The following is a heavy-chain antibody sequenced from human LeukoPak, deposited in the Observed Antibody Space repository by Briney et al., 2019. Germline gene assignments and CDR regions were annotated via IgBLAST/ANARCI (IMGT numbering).Heavy chain of an antibody. D-gene: IGHD3-22*01. J-gene: IGHJ4*02. CDR2: INPNSGGT. V-gene: IGHV1-2*02. CDR3: AFERDYYDSSGYVTVGY. CDR1: GYTFTGYY. Sequence: ASVKVSCKASGYTFTGYYMHWVRQAPGQGLEWMGWINPNSGGTNYAQKFQGRVTMTRDTSISTAYMELSSLRSEDTAVYYCAFERDYYDSSGYVTVGYWGQGTLVTVSS.